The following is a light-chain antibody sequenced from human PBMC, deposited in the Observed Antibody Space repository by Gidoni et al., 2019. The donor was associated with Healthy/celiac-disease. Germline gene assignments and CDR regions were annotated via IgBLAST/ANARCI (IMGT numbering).Light chain of an antibody. V-gene: IGKV3-20*01. CDR2: GAS. CDR1: QSVSSSY. Sequence: EIVSTKPPGTLSLSTGERDTLSCRARQSVSSSYLARYQQKTGQAPRLLIYGASSRATGSPDMCSGSGSWTDFTLTISRLEPEDFAVYYCHQYGSSPPWAFGQGTKVEIK. J-gene: IGKJ1*01. CDR3: HQYGSSPPWA.